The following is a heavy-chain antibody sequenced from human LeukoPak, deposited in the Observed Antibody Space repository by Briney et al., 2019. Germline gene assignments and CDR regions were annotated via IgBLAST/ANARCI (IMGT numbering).Heavy chain of an antibody. V-gene: IGHV3-23*01. CDR3: AKGGAVSSKSITMVRGTRRYYYYMDV. CDR1: GCTFSSFG. CDR2: ISGSGDST. D-gene: IGHD3-10*01. Sequence: PGGSLRLSCGASGCTFSSFGMSWVRQAPGKGLEWVSTISGSGDSTYYADSVKGRFTISRDNSKNTLYLQMNSLRAEDTAVYYCAKGGAVSSKSITMVRGTRRYYYYMDVWGKGTTVTISS. J-gene: IGHJ6*03.